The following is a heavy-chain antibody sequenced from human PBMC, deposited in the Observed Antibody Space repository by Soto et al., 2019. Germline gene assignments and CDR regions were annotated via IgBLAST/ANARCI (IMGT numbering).Heavy chain of an antibody. V-gene: IGHV1-2*02. CDR2: INPNSGDT. CDR3: ARGGSRYET. Sequence: QVQLVQSGAEVKRSGASVKVSCKASGSRFTAHFMHWVRQAPGQGLEWMGWINPNSGDTNYSPKFQGRVTMTRDTSTVTVYMELRSLTSHDTAVYYCARGGSRYETWGQGTRVAVSS. D-gene: IGHD6-13*01. J-gene: IGHJ5*02. CDR1: GSRFTAHF.